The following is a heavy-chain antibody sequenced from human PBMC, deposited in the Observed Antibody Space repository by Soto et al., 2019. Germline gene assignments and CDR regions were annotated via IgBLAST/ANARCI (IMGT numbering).Heavy chain of an antibody. D-gene: IGHD6-13*01. Sequence: QVQLVQSGDEVKKPGASVKVSCKASGYTLTTYGISWVRQAPGQGLEWMGWISAYNGDTKYAQNVQDRVSMTTDTPTSTAYMELRSLRSDDTAVYYCAREGSWPYYYYGMDVWGQGTTVTVSS. CDR2: ISAYNGDT. J-gene: IGHJ6*02. V-gene: IGHV1-18*01. CDR3: AREGSWPYYYYGMDV. CDR1: GYTLTTYG.